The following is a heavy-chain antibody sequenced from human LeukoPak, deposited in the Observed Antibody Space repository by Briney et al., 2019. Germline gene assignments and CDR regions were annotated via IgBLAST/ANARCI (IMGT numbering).Heavy chain of an antibody. Sequence: PSGTLSLTCAVSGGSISSSNWWSWVRQPPGKGLEWIGEIYHSGSTNYNPSLKSRVTISVDKSKNQFSLKLSSVTAADTAVYYCARGSNYDILTGPRGPDAFDIWGQGTMVTVSS. CDR1: GGSISSSNW. J-gene: IGHJ3*02. CDR3: ARGSNYDILTGPRGPDAFDI. D-gene: IGHD3-9*01. CDR2: IYHSGST. V-gene: IGHV4-4*02.